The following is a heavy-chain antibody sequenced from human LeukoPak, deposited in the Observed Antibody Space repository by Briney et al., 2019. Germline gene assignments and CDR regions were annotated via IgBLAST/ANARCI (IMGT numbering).Heavy chain of an antibody. J-gene: IGHJ3*02. V-gene: IGHV3-33*08. Sequence: GGSLRLSCAASGFTFSSYGMHWVRQAPGKGLEWVAVIWYDGSNKYYADSVKGRFTISRDNSKNTLYLQMNSLRAEDTAVYYCARRGPQYCGGDCYSAFDIWGQGTMVTVSS. D-gene: IGHD2-21*02. CDR1: GFTFSSYG. CDR3: ARRGPQYCGGDCYSAFDI. CDR2: IWYDGSNK.